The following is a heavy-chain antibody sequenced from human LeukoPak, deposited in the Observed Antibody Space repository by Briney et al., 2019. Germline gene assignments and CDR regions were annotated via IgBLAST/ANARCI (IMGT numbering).Heavy chain of an antibody. CDR3: ARDRIVGVERPVDV. CDR1: GGSISSSSCH. V-gene: IGHV4-39*02. CDR2: IYYGGST. Sequence: SETLSLTCTVSGGSISSSSCHWGWIRQSPGKGLGWIGNIYYGGSTYYNPSLQSRVTISVDTSKNQFSLKLGSVTAADTAVYYCARDRIVGVERPVDVWGQGTTVTVSS. D-gene: IGHD1-26*01. J-gene: IGHJ6*02.